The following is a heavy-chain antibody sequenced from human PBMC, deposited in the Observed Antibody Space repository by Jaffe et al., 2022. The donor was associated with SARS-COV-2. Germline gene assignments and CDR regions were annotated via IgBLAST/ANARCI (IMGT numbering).Heavy chain of an antibody. CDR3: AREGDCSGGSCLYYYYGMDV. CDR2: IYYSGST. D-gene: IGHD2-15*01. J-gene: IGHJ6*02. Sequence: QVQLQESGPGLVKPSETLSLTCTVSGGSISSYYWSWIRQPPGKGLEWIGYIYYSGSTNYNPSLKSRVTISVDTSKNQFSLKLSSVTAADTAVYYCAREGDCSGGSCLYYYYGMDVWGQGTTVTVSS. CDR1: GGSISSYY. V-gene: IGHV4-59*01.